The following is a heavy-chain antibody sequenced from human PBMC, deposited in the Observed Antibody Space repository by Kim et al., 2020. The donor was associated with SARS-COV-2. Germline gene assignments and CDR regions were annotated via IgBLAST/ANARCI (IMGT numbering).Heavy chain of an antibody. CDR3: AKGIWGSGYYYYYYYMDV. CDR2: ISGNSGSI. V-gene: IGHV3-9*01. J-gene: IGHJ6*03. Sequence: EWVSGISGNSGSIGYADSVKGRFTISRDNAKNSLYLQMNSLRAEDTALYYCAKGIWGSGYYYYYYYMDVWGKGTTVTVSS. D-gene: IGHD3-16*01.